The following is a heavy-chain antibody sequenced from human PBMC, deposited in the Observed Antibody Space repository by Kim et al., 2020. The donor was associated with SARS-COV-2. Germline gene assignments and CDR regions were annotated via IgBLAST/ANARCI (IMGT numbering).Heavy chain of an antibody. J-gene: IGHJ4*02. CDR3: ARGYTMVRGVIISPYYFDY. CDR2: INHSGST. Sequence: SETLSLTCAVYGGSFSGYYWSWIRQPPGKGLEWIGEINHSGSTNYNPSLKSRVTISVDTSKNQFSLKLSSVTAADTAVYYCARGYTMVRGVIISPYYFDYWGQGTLVTVSS. D-gene: IGHD3-10*01. CDR1: GGSFSGYY. V-gene: IGHV4-34*01.